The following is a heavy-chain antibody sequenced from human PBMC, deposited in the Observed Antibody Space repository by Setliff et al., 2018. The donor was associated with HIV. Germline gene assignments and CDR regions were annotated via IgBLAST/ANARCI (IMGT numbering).Heavy chain of an antibody. CDR1: GGSFSGYY. CDR3: ARLRITMIVVAPAGFYDP. Sequence: SETLSLTCAVYGGSFSGYYWSWIRQPPGKGLEWIGEINQSGSTNHNPSLKSRVTISVDTSKNQLSLKLSSVTAADTAMYYCARLRITMIVVAPAGFYDPWGQGTLVTAPQ. V-gene: IGHV4-34*01. CDR2: INQSGST. D-gene: IGHD3-22*01. J-gene: IGHJ5*02.